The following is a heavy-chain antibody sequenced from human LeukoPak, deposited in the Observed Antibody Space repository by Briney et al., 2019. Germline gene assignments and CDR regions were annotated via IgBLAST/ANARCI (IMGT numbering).Heavy chain of an antibody. Sequence: ATVKISCKASGSTVTDYYIHWLQQAPGKGLEWMGRVDPEEGETIYADRFQGRLIITADTFTDTAYMELSSLRSEDTAVYFCATSPSIPAAPNDYWGQGTLVTVSS. CDR1: GSTVTDYY. V-gene: IGHV1-69-2*01. CDR3: ATSPSIPAAPNDY. CDR2: VDPEEGET. J-gene: IGHJ4*02. D-gene: IGHD2-2*01.